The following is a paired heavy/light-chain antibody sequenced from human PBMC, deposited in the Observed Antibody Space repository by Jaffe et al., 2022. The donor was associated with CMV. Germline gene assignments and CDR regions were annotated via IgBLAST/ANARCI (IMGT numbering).Light chain of an antibody. V-gene: IGKV2-28*01. CDR1: QSLLHSNGYNY. Sequence: DIVMTQSPLSLPVTPGEPASISCRSSQSLLHSNGYNYLDWYLQKPGKSPQLLIYLGSNRASGVPDRFSGSGSGTDFTLRISRVEAEDVGVYFCMQALQTPYTFGQGTKLEIK. CDR3: MQALQTPYT. CDR2: LGS. J-gene: IGKJ2*01.
Heavy chain of an antibody. V-gene: IGHV3-23*01. CDR3: TKDPIHRDGFDP. D-gene: IGHD5-18*01. CDR1: GFPFSNYA. Sequence: EVRLLDSGGGVVQPGGSLRLSCAASGFPFSNYAMSWVRQAPGKGLEWVSGISGSAESTYYADSVKGRFTISRDNSRNTLHLQMNSLRAEDTAVYYCTKDPIHRDGFDPWGQGTLVTVSS. CDR2: ISGSAEST. J-gene: IGHJ5*02.